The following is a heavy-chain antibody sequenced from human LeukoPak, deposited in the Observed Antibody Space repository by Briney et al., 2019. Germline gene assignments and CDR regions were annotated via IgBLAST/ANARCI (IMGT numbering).Heavy chain of an antibody. Sequence: PGGSLRLSCAASGFTFSSYAMSWVRQAPGKGLEWVSAISGSGGSTYYADSVKGRFTISRDNSKNTLYLQMNSLRAEDTAVYYCAKDREPAALRGSRYYFDYWGQGTLVTVSS. CDR2: ISGSGGST. CDR1: GFTFSSYA. J-gene: IGHJ4*02. D-gene: IGHD2-2*01. CDR3: AKDREPAALRGSRYYFDY. V-gene: IGHV3-23*01.